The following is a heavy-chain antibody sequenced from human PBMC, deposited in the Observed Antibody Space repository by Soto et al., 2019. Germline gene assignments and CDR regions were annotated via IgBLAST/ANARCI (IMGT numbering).Heavy chain of an antibody. D-gene: IGHD3-16*01. CDR1: GFRFRRYA. Sequence: ESVGGVVQPGTSLRVSCVGSGFRFRRYAIHWVRQAPGKGLEWVALTSYDGSDKYYGDSVRGRFTISRDNSRNTVDLQMDSLRLEDTALYYCARWGTTGGLDVWGQGTLVSVSS. CDR2: TSYDGSDK. J-gene: IGHJ1*01. V-gene: IGHV3-33*05. CDR3: ARWGTTGGLDV.